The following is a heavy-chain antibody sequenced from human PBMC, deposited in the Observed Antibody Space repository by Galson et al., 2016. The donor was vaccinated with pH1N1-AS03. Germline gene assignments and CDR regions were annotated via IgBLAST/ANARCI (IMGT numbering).Heavy chain of an antibody. Sequence: SLRLSCAASGFTISNFGMLWVRQAPGQGLEWVAIISFDGTNKYYADSVKGRFSISRDNSKNTLFLQMSALRAEDTAVYYCARESLYGGYYFDYWSQGALVTVTS. CDR3: ARESLYGGYYFDY. CDR2: ISFDGTNK. J-gene: IGHJ4*02. D-gene: IGHD2-8*01. CDR1: GFTISNFG. V-gene: IGHV3-30*03.